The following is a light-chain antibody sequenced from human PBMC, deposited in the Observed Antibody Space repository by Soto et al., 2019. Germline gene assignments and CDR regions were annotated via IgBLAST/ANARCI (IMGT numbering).Light chain of an antibody. CDR3: QQRSDWPIT. CDR2: DAS. V-gene: IGKV3-11*01. Sequence: EIVLTQSPATPSLSPGERATLSCRASQSVSRYLAWYQQKPGQAPRLLIYDASNRATGIPARFSGSGSGTDFTLTISGLEPEDFAVYYCQQRSDWPITFGQGTRLEIK. CDR1: QSVSRY. J-gene: IGKJ5*01.